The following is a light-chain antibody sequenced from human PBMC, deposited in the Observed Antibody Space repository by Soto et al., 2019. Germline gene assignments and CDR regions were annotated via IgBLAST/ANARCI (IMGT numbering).Light chain of an antibody. CDR2: GAS. CDR3: QQYGISPPYT. CDR1: QSVASNY. V-gene: IGKV3-20*01. J-gene: IGKJ2*01. Sequence: EIVLTQSPGTLSLSAGERATLSCRASQSVASNYLAWYQQKPGQSPRLLIYGASSRATDIPDRFSGSGFGTDFTLTISSLEPEDFAVYYCQQYGISPPYTFGQGTKLEI.